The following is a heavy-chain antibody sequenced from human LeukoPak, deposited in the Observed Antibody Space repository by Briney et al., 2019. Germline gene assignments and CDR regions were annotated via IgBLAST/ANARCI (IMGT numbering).Heavy chain of an antibody. V-gene: IGHV3-66*01. D-gene: IGHD2-8*01. Sequence: GGSLRLSCAASGFTVSSNYMNWVRQAPGKGLEWVSVIYSGGSTYYADSVKGRFTISRDNAKNSLYLQMNSLRAEDTAVYYCARAGGDIVPSHYYFDYWGQGTLVTVSS. CDR3: ARAGGDIVPSHYYFDY. CDR1: GFTVSSNY. J-gene: IGHJ4*02. CDR2: IYSGGST.